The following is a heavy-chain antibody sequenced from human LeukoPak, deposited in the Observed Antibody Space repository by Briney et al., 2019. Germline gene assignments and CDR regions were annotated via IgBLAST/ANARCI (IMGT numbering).Heavy chain of an antibody. J-gene: IGHJ6*02. V-gene: IGHV3-23*01. CDR1: GFTFSSFA. D-gene: IGHD4-17*01. Sequence: PGGSLRLSCAASGFTFSSFAMSWVRQAPGKGLEWVSVITPSDGSTYYSDSVRGRFTISRDNSKNTMYLQMNSLRAEDTAVYYCAKAQTMTMVTTVFYYGTDVWGQGTTVIVSS. CDR2: ITPSDGST. CDR3: AKAQTMTMVTTVFYYGTDV.